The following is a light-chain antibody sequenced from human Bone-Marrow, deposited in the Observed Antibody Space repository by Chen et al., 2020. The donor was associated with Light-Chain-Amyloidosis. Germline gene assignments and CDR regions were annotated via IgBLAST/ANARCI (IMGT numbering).Light chain of an antibody. V-gene: IGKV3-20*01. J-gene: IGKJ2*01. CDR3: QQYGTSPFMYT. CDR1: QSVHSSN. CDR2: GAS. Sequence: DIGLAQSPGTLSLSPGERATLSCRASQSVHSSNLGWYQQKPGQAPRLFIYGASRRATGIPDRFSGSGSGTDFSLTISRLEPEDSAVYFCQQYGTSPFMYTFGQGTKLEIE.